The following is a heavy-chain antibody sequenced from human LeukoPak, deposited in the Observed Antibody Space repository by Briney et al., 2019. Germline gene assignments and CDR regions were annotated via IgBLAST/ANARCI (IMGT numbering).Heavy chain of an antibody. V-gene: IGHV3-48*04. Sequence: GGSLRLSCAASGFTFSSYGMHWGRQAPGKGLEWVSYISSSGSTIYYADSVKGRFTISRDNAKNSLYLQMNSLRAEDTAVYYCVRDYRACFDYWGQGTLVTVSS. D-gene: IGHD3-16*02. CDR1: GFTFSSYG. CDR3: VRDYRACFDY. J-gene: IGHJ4*02. CDR2: ISSSGSTI.